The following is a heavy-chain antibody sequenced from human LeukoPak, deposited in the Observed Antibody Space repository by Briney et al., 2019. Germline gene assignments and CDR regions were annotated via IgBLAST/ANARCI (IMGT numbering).Heavy chain of an antibody. CDR2: IYYSGST. J-gene: IGHJ4*02. CDR1: GGSINTNNYF. V-gene: IGHV4-39*07. Sequence: PSETLSLTCTVSGGSINTNNYFWAWIRQPPGKGLEWIGNIYYSGSTYDNPSLKSRVTISIETSKNQFSLKLSSVTAADTAVYYCARVAVAGGGTRRPRFDYWGQGTLVSVSS. D-gene: IGHD6-13*01. CDR3: ARVAVAGGGTRRPRFDY.